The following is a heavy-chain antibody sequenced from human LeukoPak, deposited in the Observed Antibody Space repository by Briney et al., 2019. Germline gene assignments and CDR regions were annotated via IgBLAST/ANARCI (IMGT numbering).Heavy chain of an antibody. CDR2: INPSGGST. J-gene: IGHJ6*03. Sequence: ASVKVSCKASGYTFTSYYMHWVRQAPGQGLEWMGIINPSGGSTSYAQKFQGRVTMTRDTSTSTVYMELSSLRSEDTAVYYCARDGQLVSDYYYYYMDVWGKGTTVTVPS. CDR1: GYTFTSYY. CDR3: ARDGQLVSDYYYYYMDV. V-gene: IGHV1-46*01. D-gene: IGHD6-6*01.